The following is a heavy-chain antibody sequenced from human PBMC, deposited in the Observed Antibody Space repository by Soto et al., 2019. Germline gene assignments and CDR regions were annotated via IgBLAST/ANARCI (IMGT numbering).Heavy chain of an antibody. CDR1: GFTFDSYA. CDR2: ISGGGFST. V-gene: IGHV3-23*01. Sequence: EVQLLESGGGLVQPGGSLRLSCAASGFTFDSYAMTWVRQAPGKGLEWVSAISGGGFSTYYTDSVKGRFTISRDNSKNMLYLQMNSLRVEDTAVYYCAKSGVAWNNSYYYYMDVWGKGTTVTVSS. CDR3: AKSGVAWNNSYYYYMDV. J-gene: IGHJ6*03. D-gene: IGHD1-1*01.